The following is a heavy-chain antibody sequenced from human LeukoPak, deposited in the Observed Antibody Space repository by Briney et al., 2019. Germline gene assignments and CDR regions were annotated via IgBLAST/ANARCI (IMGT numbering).Heavy chain of an antibody. J-gene: IGHJ6*02. Sequence: GGSLRLSCAASGFTFSSYWMYWVRQAPGKGLVWVSRISSDETSTTYADSVKGRFTISRDNAKNTLYLQMNSLRAEDTAVYYCARDQEITIFGVVIPPDVWGQGTTVTVSS. D-gene: IGHD3-3*01. V-gene: IGHV3-74*01. CDR3: ARDQEITIFGVVIPPDV. CDR2: ISSDETST. CDR1: GFTFSSYW.